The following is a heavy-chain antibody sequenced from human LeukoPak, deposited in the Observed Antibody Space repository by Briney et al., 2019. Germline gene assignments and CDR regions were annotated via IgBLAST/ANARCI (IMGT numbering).Heavy chain of an antibody. CDR2: INHSGST. CDR3: ARIRDYYDSSGTGYYFDY. CDR1: GGSFSGYY. Sequence: SETLSLTCAVYGGSFSGYYWSWIRQPPGKGPEWIGEINHSGSTNYNPSLKSRVTISVDTSKNQFSLKLSSVTAADTAVYYCARIRDYYDSSGTGYYFDYWGQGTLVTVSS. D-gene: IGHD3-22*01. V-gene: IGHV4-34*01. J-gene: IGHJ4*02.